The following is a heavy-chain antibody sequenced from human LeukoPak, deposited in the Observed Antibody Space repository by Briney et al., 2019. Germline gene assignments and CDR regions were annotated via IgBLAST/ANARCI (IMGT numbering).Heavy chain of an antibody. D-gene: IGHD6-13*01. CDR3: ARDPNAAAGTGLDY. CDR2: INTNTGNP. CDR1: GYTFTSYG. J-gene: IGHJ4*02. V-gene: IGHV7-4-1*02. Sequence: ASVKVSCKASGYTFTSYGISWVRQAPGQGLEWMGWINTNTGNPTYAQGFTGRFVFSLDTSVSTAYLQISSLKAEDTAVYYCARDPNAAAGTGLDYWGQGTLVTVSS.